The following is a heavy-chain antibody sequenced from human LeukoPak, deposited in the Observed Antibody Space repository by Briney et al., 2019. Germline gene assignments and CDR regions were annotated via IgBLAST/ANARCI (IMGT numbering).Heavy chain of an antibody. Sequence: GGSLRLSCSASGFTFSNYWMHWVRQAPGKGLVWVTRINPDGSGTSYADSVRGRFTISRDNAKNTLFLQMNSLRAEDTAVYYCARVDTAMVRAFDIWGQGTMVTVSS. V-gene: IGHV3-74*01. J-gene: IGHJ3*02. CDR1: GFTFSNYW. CDR3: ARVDTAMVRAFDI. CDR2: INPDGSGT. D-gene: IGHD5-18*01.